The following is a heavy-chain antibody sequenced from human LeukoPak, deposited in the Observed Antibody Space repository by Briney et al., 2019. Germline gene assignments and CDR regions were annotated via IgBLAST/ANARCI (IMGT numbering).Heavy chain of an antibody. Sequence: PSETLSLTCAVYGGSFSGYYWSWIRQPPGKGLEWIGEINHSGSTNYNPPLKSRVTISVDTSKNQFSLKLSSVTAADTAVYYCARIYSSSSNWGQGTLVTVSS. D-gene: IGHD6-6*01. CDR3: ARIYSSSSN. J-gene: IGHJ4*02. CDR1: GGSFSGYY. V-gene: IGHV4-34*01. CDR2: INHSGST.